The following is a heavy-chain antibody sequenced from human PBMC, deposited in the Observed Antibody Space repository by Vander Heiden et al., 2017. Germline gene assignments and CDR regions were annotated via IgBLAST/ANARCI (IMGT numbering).Heavy chain of an antibody. D-gene: IGHD5-12*01. J-gene: IGHJ4*02. V-gene: IGHV3-23*01. Sequence: VQLLESGGGLVQPGGSLRLSCAASGFTFSSSAMSWVRQAPGKGLEWVSAISGSGGSTYYADSVKGRFTISRDNSKNTLYLQMNSLRAEDTAVYYCAKNLPSVEMATIPFDYWGQGTLVTVSS. CDR1: GFTFSSSA. CDR2: ISGSGGST. CDR3: AKNLPSVEMATIPFDY.